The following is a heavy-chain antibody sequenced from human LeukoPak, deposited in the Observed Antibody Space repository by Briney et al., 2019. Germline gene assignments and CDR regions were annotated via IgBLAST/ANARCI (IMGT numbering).Heavy chain of an antibody. CDR2: INSSSGAT. CDR3: ARYFFHTGGTLDY. CDR1: GYTFTGYF. J-gene: IGHJ4*02. Sequence: ASVKASCKASGYTFTGYFIHWVRQAPGQGLQWMGWINSSSGATNYAENFQGRVTMTRDTSINTAYMELNSLRSDDTAVYFCARYFFHTGGTLDYWGQGTLVSVTS. D-gene: IGHD2-8*02. V-gene: IGHV1-2*02.